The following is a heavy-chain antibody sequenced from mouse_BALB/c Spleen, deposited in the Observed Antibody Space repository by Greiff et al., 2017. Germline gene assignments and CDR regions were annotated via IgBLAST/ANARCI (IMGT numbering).Heavy chain of an antibody. Sequence: QVQLKESGAELAKPGASVKMSCKASGYTFTSYWMHWVKQRPGQGLEWIGYINPSTGYTEYNQKFKDKATLTADKSSSTAYMQLSSLTSEDSGVYYCARREVRSLFAYWGQGTLVTVSA. V-gene: IGHV1-7*01. CDR2: INPSTGYT. CDR1: GYTFTSYW. CDR3: ARREVRSLFAY. D-gene: IGHD2-14*01. J-gene: IGHJ3*01.